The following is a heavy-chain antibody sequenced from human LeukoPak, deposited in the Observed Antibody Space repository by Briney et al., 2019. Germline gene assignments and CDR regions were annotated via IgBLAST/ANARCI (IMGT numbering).Heavy chain of an antibody. CDR3: ARHLSVREHLQNRGFDY. CDR1: GGSISSSSYY. J-gene: IGHJ4*02. V-gene: IGHV4-39*01. Sequence: PSETLSLTCTVSGGSISSSSYYWGWIRQPPGKGLEWIGSIYYSGSTYYNPSLKSRVTISVDTSKNQFSLKLSSVTAADTAVYYCARHLSVREHLQNRGFDYWGQGTLVTVSS. CDR2: IYYSGST. D-gene: IGHD3-10*01.